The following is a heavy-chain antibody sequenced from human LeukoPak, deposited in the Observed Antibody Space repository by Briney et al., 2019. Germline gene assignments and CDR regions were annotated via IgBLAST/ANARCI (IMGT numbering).Heavy chain of an antibody. D-gene: IGHD2-21*02. J-gene: IGHJ5*02. Sequence: NSSETLSLTCTVSGGSISSGGYYWSWIRQHPGKGLEWIGYIYYSGSTYYNPSLKSRVTISVDTSKNQFSLKLNSVTAADTAVYYCARGAVAFCGGDCYWYWFDPWGQGTLVTVSS. CDR3: ARGAVAFCGGDCYWYWFDP. CDR1: GGSISSGGYY. CDR2: IYYSGST. V-gene: IGHV4-31*03.